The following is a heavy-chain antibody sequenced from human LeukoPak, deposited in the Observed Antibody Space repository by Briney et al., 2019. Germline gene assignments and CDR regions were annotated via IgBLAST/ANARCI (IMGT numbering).Heavy chain of an antibody. CDR1: GGSISSYY. D-gene: IGHD1-26*01. CDR2: IYTSGST. J-gene: IGHJ5*02. V-gene: IGHV4-4*07. CDR3: ARDFFDSGSYHFAWFDP. Sequence: SETLSLTCTVSGGSISSYYWSWIRQPAGKGLEWIGRIYTSGSTNYNPSLKSRVTMSVDTSKNQFSLKLSSVTAADTAVYYCARDFFDSGSYHFAWFDPWGPGTLVTVSS.